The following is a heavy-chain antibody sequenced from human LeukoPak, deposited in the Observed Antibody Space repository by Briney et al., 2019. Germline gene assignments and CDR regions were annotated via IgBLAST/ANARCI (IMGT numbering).Heavy chain of an antibody. Sequence: GGSLRLSCAASGFTFSSYEMNWVRQAPGKGLEWVSYISSSGSTIYYADSVKGRFTISRDNSKNTLYLQMNSLRAEDTAVYYCAKDPGGTVADYNWFDPWGQGTLVTVSS. V-gene: IGHV3-48*03. J-gene: IGHJ5*02. CDR3: AKDPGGTVADYNWFDP. CDR2: ISSSGSTI. D-gene: IGHD6-19*01. CDR1: GFTFSSYE.